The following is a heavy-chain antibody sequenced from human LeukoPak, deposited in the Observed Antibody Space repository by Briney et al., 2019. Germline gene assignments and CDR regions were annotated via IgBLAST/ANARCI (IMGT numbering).Heavy chain of an antibody. D-gene: IGHD6-19*01. J-gene: IGHJ4*02. CDR1: GFTFSSYA. V-gene: IGHV3-23*01. CDR3: AKASYTSDWYLWDH. CDR2: IGGRGVST. Sequence: GGSLRLSCAASGFTFSSYAMSWVRQAPGKGLEWVSAIGGRGVSTYYAGSVKGRFTISRDNFKNTLYLQMKSLRSEDTAVYYCAKASYTSDWYLWDHWGQGTPVTVSS.